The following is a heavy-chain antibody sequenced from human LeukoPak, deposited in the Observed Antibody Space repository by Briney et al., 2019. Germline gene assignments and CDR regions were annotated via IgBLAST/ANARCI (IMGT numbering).Heavy chain of an antibody. D-gene: IGHD3-22*01. CDR1: GFTFRSYS. J-gene: IGHJ4*02. Sequence: PGGALTLSCAPSGFTFRSYSMNWVRQAPGKGLEWVSYISSSRSYIYYADSVKGRVTISRDNAMNSLYLQMSSLRVEDTAVYYCAREHSGGGNYYDSSGYYRSFDYWGQGTPVTVSS. CDR3: AREHSGGGNYYDSSGYYRSFDY. CDR2: ISSSRSYI. V-gene: IGHV3-21*01.